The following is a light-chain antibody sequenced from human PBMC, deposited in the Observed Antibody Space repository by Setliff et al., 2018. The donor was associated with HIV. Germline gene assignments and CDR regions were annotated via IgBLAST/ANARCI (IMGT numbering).Light chain of an antibody. Sequence: LTQPASVSGSPGQSITISCTGSRSDIGTYNYVSWYQQHPGKAPKLMIYDVSNRPSGVSDRFSGSKSGNTASLTISGVQAEDEADYYCSSYTTSSTRVLGTGTKVTV. V-gene: IGLV2-14*01. J-gene: IGLJ1*01. CDR1: RSDIGTYNY. CDR3: SSYTTSSTRV. CDR2: DVS.